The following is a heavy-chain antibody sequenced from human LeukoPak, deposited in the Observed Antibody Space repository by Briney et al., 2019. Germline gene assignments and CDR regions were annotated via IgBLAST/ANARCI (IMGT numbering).Heavy chain of an antibody. CDR3: AREPSDIVVAYYYYGMDV. J-gene: IGHJ6*02. CDR2: ISYDGSNK. CDR1: GFTFSSYA. V-gene: IGHV3-30-3*01. Sequence: PGRSLRLSCAASGFTFSSYAMHWVRQAPGKGLEWVSVISYDGSNKYYADSVKGRFTISRDNSKNTLYLQMNRLRAEDTAVYYCAREPSDIVVAYYYYGMDVWGQGTTVTVSS. D-gene: IGHD2-15*01.